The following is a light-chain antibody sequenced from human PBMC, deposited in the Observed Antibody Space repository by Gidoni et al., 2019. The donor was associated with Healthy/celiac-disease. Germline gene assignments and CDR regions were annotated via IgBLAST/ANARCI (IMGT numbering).Light chain of an antibody. CDR3: LQDYNYPWT. J-gene: IGKJ1*01. CDR2: AAS. V-gene: IGKV1-6*01. Sequence: AIQMTQSPSSLSASVGDRVTITCRASQGIRNDLGWYQQKPGKAPKLLIYAASSLQSGVPSRFSGSASGTDFTLTISSLQPEDFATYYCLQDYNYPWTFXXXTKVEIK. CDR1: QGIRND.